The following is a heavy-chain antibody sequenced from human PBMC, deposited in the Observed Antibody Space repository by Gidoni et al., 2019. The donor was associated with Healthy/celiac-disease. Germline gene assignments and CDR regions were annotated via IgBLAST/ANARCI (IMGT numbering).Heavy chain of an antibody. V-gene: IGHV3-21*01. Sequence: EVQLVESGGGLVKPGGSLRLSCAASGFTFSSYSMNWFRQAPGKGLGWGSSISSISSDIYYADSVKGRLTISRDNAKNSLYLQMNSLRAEDTAVYYCARDRVYYYDSSGYYWIDYWGQGTLVTVSS. CDR2: ISSISSDI. CDR3: ARDRVYYYDSSGYYWIDY. J-gene: IGHJ4*02. D-gene: IGHD3-22*01. CDR1: GFTFSSYS.